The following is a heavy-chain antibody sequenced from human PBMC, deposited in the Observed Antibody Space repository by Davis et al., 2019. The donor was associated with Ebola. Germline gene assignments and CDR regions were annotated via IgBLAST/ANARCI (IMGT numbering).Heavy chain of an antibody. CDR1: GGSISSGGYY. CDR3: ARTNIDAAGAFDI. D-gene: IGHD6-25*01. V-gene: IGHV4-31*03. CDR2: IYYSGST. J-gene: IGHJ3*02. Sequence: PSETLSLTCTVSGGSISSGGYYWSWIRQHPGKGLEWIGYIYYSGSTYYNPSLKSRVTISVDTSKNQFSLKLSSVTAADTAVYYCARTNIDAAGAFDIWGQGTMVTVSS.